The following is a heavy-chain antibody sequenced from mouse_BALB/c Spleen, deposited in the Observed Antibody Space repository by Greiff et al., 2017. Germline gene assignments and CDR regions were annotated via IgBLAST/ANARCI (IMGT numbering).Heavy chain of an antibody. J-gene: IGHJ1*01. Sequence: VQLQQSGAELVRPGALVKLSCKASGFNIKDYYMHWVKQRPEQGLEWIGWIDPENGNTIYDPKFQDKASITADTSSNTAYLQLSSLTSEDTAVYYYARSGGNYVRYFDVWGAGTTVTVSS. D-gene: IGHD2-1*01. CDR2: IDPENGNT. CDR1: GFNIKDYY. V-gene: IGHV14-1*02. CDR3: ARSGGNYVRYFDV.